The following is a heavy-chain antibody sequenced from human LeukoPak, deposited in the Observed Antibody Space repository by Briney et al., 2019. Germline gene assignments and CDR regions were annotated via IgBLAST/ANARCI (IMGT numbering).Heavy chain of an antibody. CDR2: INPNSGGT. Sequence: ASVKVSCKASGGTFSSYAISWVRQAPGQGLEWMGWINPNSGGTNYAQKFQGRVTMTRDTSISTAYMELSRLRSDDTAVYYCARDRGAYCGGDCSWPYDYWGQGTLVTVSS. CDR1: GGTFSSYA. CDR3: ARDRGAYCGGDCSWPYDY. V-gene: IGHV1-2*02. J-gene: IGHJ4*02. D-gene: IGHD2-21*02.